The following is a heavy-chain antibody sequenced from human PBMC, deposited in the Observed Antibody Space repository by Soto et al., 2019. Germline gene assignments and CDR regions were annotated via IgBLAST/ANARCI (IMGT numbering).Heavy chain of an antibody. CDR1: GYSFAIYW. CDR3: ARQYGSGSFDY. V-gene: IGHV5-51*01. CDR2: IYPDDSDI. Sequence: GESLKISCKGSGYSFAIYWIGWVRQMPGKGLEWMGIIYPDDSDIRYSPSFQGQVTVSADKSISTAYLQWSSLKASDTAIYYCARQYGSGSFDYWGQGKMVTVSS. D-gene: IGHD3-10*01. J-gene: IGHJ4*02.